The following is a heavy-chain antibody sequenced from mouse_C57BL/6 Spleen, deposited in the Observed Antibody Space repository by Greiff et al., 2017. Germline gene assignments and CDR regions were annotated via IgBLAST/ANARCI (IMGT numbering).Heavy chain of an antibody. D-gene: IGHD1-1*01. CDR1: GFNIKDDY. CDR2: IDPENGDT. CDR3: TSVSSPHY. V-gene: IGHV14-4*01. J-gene: IGHJ2*01. Sequence: EVQLQQSGAELVRPGASVKLSCTASGFNIKDDYMHWVKQRPEQGLEWIGWIDPENGDTEYASKFQGKATITADTSSNTAYLQLSSLTSEDTAVYYCTSVSSPHYWGQGTTLTVSS.